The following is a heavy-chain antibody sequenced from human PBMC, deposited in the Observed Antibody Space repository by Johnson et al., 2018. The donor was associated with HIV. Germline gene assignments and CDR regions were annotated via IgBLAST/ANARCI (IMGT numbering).Heavy chain of an antibody. CDR3: AKDPIKRQLVRYDAFDI. CDR2: IWSDGSNK. Sequence: VQLVESGGGVVQPGRSLRLSCAASGFTFNSYGMHWVRQAPGKGLEWVAVIWSDGSNKYYADSVKGRFTISRDNSKNTLYLQMNSLRAEDTAGYYCAKDPIKRQLVRYDAFDIWGQGTMVTVSS. CDR1: GFTFNSYG. V-gene: IGHV3-33*06. D-gene: IGHD6-13*01. J-gene: IGHJ3*02.